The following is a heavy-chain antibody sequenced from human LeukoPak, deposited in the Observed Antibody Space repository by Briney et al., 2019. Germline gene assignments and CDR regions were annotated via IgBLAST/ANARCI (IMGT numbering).Heavy chain of an antibody. CDR3: AKDSCGGDCYSFDY. D-gene: IGHD2-21*02. CDR2: ISYDGSHK. J-gene: IGHJ4*02. CDR1: GFTFSGYG. Sequence: PGGSLILSCAASGFTFSGYGMHWVRQAPGKGLEWVAVISYDGSHKYYADCVKGRFTISRDSSKNTLYLQMNSLRAEDTAVYYCAKDSCGGDCYSFDYWGQGTLVTASS. V-gene: IGHV3-30*18.